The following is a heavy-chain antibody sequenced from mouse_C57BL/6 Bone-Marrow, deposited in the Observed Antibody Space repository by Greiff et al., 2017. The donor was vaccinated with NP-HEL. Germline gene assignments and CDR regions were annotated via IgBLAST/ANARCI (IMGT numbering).Heavy chain of an antibody. CDR1: GYTFTSYW. CDR3: ARTDY. Sequence: QVQLQQPGAELVMPGASVKLSCKASGYTFTSYWMHWVKQRPGQGLEWIGEIDPSDSYTNYNQKFKGKSILTVDKSSSTAYMQLSSLTSEDSAVYYCARTDYWGQGTTLTVSS. J-gene: IGHJ2*01. V-gene: IGHV1-69*01. CDR2: IDPSDSYT.